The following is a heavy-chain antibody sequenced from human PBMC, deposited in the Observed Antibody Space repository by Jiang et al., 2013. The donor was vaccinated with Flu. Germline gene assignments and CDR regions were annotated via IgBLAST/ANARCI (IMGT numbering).Heavy chain of an antibody. D-gene: IGHD2-2*01. Sequence: SGAEVKKPGASVKVSCKASGYTFTSYYMHWVRQAPGQGLEWMGIINPSGGSTSYAQKFLGRVTITADESTSTAYMELSSLRSEDTAVYYCARGGRNIVVVPAAMAEYFQHWGQGTLVTVSS. CDR3: ARGGRNIVVVPAAMAEYFQH. J-gene: IGHJ1*01. CDR1: GYTFTSYY. V-gene: IGHV1-46*01. CDR2: INPSGGST.